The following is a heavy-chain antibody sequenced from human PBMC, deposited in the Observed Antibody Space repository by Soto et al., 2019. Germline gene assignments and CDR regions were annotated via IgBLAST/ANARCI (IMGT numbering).Heavy chain of an antibody. CDR1: GYTFTSYG. Sequence: ASVKVSCKASGYTFTSYGISWVRQAPGQGLEWMGWISAYNGNTNYAQKLQGRVTMTTDTSTSTAYMELRSLRSDDTAVYYCARGDIVVVPAAIGLAYWGQGTLVTVSS. CDR3: ARGDIVVVPAAIGLAY. CDR2: ISAYNGNT. D-gene: IGHD2-2*02. J-gene: IGHJ4*02. V-gene: IGHV1-18*01.